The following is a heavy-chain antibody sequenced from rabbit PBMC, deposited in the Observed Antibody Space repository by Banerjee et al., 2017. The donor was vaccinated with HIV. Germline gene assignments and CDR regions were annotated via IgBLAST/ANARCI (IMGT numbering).Heavy chain of an antibody. Sequence: QSLEESGGDLVKPGGTLTLTCKASGIDFSSYYYMCWVRQAPGKGLEWIACIDVSSDYTWYASWATGRFTISKTSSTTVTLQMTSLTAADTATYFCARDLGGGSDLWGQGTLVTVS. J-gene: IGHJ3*01. D-gene: IGHD8-1*01. CDR1: GIDFSSYYY. CDR2: IDVSSDYT. CDR3: ARDLGGGSDL. V-gene: IGHV1S40*01.